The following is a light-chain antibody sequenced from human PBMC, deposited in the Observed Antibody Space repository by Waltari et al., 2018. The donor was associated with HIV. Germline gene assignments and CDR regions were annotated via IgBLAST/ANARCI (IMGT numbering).Light chain of an antibody. CDR2: LTS. CDR3: QQTYSPPRT. V-gene: IGKV1-39*01. CDR1: QTIDNY. Sequence: SSLSASIGDTVTITCRASQTIDNYLNWYQQQSGRVPKLLIYLTSTLQTGVPSRFSGRGSGTLFSLIINDVQPEDLATYFCQQTYSPPRTFGPGTRLE. J-gene: IGKJ5*01.